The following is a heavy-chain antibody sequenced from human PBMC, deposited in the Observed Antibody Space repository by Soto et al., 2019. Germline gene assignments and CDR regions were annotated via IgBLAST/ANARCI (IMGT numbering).Heavy chain of an antibody. CDR2: IYYSGST. CDR1: GGSISSYY. V-gene: IGHV4-59*08. CDR3: ASLRFRSGWSAVDY. Sequence: SETLSLTCTVSGGSISSYYWSWIRQPPGKGLEWIGYIYYSGSTNYNPSLKSRVTISVDTSKNQFSLKLSSVTAADTAVYYCASLRFRSGWSAVDYWGQGTLVTVSS. D-gene: IGHD6-19*01. J-gene: IGHJ4*02.